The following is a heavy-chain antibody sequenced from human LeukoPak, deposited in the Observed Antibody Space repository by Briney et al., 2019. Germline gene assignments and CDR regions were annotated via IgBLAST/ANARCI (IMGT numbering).Heavy chain of an antibody. CDR3: ASLAVAGLSEGY. CDR1: GGSISSDSYY. Sequence: SETLSLTCTVSGGSISSDSYYWAWIRQPPGKGLEWIASIYYSGSTYYNPSLKSRVTLSVDTSRNQFSLKLSSVTAADTAVYYCASLAVAGLSEGYWGQGTLVIVSS. CDR2: IYYSGST. V-gene: IGHV4-39*01. D-gene: IGHD6-19*01. J-gene: IGHJ4*02.